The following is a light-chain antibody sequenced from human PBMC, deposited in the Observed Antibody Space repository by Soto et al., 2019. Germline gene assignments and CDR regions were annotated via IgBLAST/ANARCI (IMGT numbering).Light chain of an antibody. CDR3: HHYGSSPPYT. CDR2: GPS. CDR1: ETRTNND. V-gene: IGKV3-20*01. Sequence: EIGLMQSPDILSLSPGERATVSCRASETRTNNDLAWYQQKPGQAPRLLLYGPSTRPTAIPNMFSGRGSGTDFPRTIDRLEPEDFAVYDCHHYGSSPPYTFGQGTKLDIK. J-gene: IGKJ2*01.